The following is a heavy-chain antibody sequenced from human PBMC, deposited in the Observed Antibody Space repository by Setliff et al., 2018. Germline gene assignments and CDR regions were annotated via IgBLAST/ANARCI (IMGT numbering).Heavy chain of an antibody. CDR2: IYHNGNS. J-gene: IGHJ3*02. D-gene: IGHD6-19*01. CDR3: ARGWGSGWSKEGAFDI. V-gene: IGHV4-38-2*02. CDR1: GYSISSGYY. Sequence: TLSLTCSVSGYSISSGYYWGWIRQPPGKGLEWIGSIYHNGNSYYNPSLKSRVTISVDTSKNQFSLKLSSVTAADTAVYYCARGWGSGWSKEGAFDIWGQGTMVTVSS.